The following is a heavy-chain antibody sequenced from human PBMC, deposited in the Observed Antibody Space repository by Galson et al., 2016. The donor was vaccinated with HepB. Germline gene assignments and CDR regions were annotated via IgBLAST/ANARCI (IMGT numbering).Heavy chain of an antibody. V-gene: IGHV3-48*02. Sequence: SLRLSCAASGFTFSSYSMNWVRQAPGKGLEWVSYISSSSSTIYYADSVKGRFTISRDNAKNSLYLQMNSLRDEDTAVYYCARDLSSGWYSPYYYYGMDVWAQGTLVTVSS. J-gene: IGHJ6*02. D-gene: IGHD6-19*01. CDR1: GFTFSSYS. CDR2: ISSSSSTI. CDR3: ARDLSSGWYSPYYYYGMDV.